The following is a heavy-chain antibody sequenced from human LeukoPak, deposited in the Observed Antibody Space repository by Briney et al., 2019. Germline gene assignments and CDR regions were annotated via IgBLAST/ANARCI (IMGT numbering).Heavy chain of an antibody. D-gene: IGHD3-22*01. CDR2: ISGSGGST. Sequence: GGSLRLSCAASGFTFSSSWMSWVRQAPGKGLEWVSSISGSGGSTYYADSVRARFTISRDNAKNSLYLQMNSLRAEDTAVYYCARAVSSGYYNFYFDYWGQGALVTVSS. CDR1: GFTFSSSW. CDR3: ARAVSSGYYNFYFDY. J-gene: IGHJ4*02. V-gene: IGHV3-23*01.